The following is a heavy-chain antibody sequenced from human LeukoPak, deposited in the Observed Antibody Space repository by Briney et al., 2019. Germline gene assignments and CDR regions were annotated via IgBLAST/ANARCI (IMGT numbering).Heavy chain of an antibody. J-gene: IGHJ4*02. D-gene: IGHD5-12*01. CDR1: GGSFSGYY. V-gene: IGHV4-59*01. CDR3: ASGYSGYDLTLDY. Sequence: SETLSLTCAVYGGSFSGYYWSWIRQPPGKGLEWIGYIYYSGSTNYNPSLKSRVTISVDTSKNQFSLKLSSVTAADTAVYYCASGYSGYDLTLDYWGQGTLVTVSS. CDR2: IYYSGST.